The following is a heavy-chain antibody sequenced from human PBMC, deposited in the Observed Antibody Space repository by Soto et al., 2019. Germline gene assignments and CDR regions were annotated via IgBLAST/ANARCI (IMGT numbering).Heavy chain of an antibody. V-gene: IGHV3-11*01. CDR1: GFTFSDYY. CDR2: ISSSGSTI. Sequence: GGSLRLSCAASGFTFSDYYMSWIRQAPGKGLEWVSYISSSGSTIYYADSVKGRFTISRDNAKNSLYLQINSLRAEDTAVYYCARVAFDRPPVYDYIWGSYRVNWFDPWGQGTLVTVSS. D-gene: IGHD3-16*01. J-gene: IGHJ5*02. CDR3: ARVAFDRPPVYDYIWGSYRVNWFDP.